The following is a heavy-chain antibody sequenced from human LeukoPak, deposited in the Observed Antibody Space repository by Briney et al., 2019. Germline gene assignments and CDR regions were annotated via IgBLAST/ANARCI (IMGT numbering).Heavy chain of an antibody. Sequence: GGSLRLSCAASGFTFSSYSMNWVRQAPGKGLEWVSYISSSSSYIYYADSVKGRFTISRDNAKNSLYLQMNSLRAEDTAVYYCASQRGIVATMSAWGQGTPVTVSS. D-gene: IGHD5-12*01. CDR1: GFTFSSYS. V-gene: IGHV3-21*05. CDR3: ASQRGIVATMSA. CDR2: ISSSSSYI. J-gene: IGHJ4*02.